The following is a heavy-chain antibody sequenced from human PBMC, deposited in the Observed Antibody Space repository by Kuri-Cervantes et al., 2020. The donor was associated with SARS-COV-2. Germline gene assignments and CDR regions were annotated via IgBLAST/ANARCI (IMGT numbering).Heavy chain of an antibody. CDR2: INPDGINN. CDR3: AGAPGWNDPLDH. CDR1: GFTFSSYA. Sequence: GESLKISCAASGFTFSSYAMHWVRQAPGKGLVWVSRINPDGINNRDYADSVKGRFTVSRGNAKNTVYLQMNSLRAEDTAVYYCAGAPGWNDPLDHWGRGTPVTVSS. D-gene: IGHD1-1*01. J-gene: IGHJ4*02. V-gene: IGHV3-74*01.